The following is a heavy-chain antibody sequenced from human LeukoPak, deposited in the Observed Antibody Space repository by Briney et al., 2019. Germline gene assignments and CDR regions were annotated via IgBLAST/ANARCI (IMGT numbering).Heavy chain of an antibody. D-gene: IGHD6-19*01. CDR1: GGSISSGSYY. V-gene: IGHV4-61*02. Sequence: SQTLSLTCTVSGGSISSGSYYWRWIRQPAGKGLEWIGRIYTSGSTNYNPSLKSRVTISVDTSKNQFSLKLSSVTAADTAVYYCARGYSSGWYQGAFDIWGQGTMVTVSS. CDR2: IYTSGST. J-gene: IGHJ3*02. CDR3: ARGYSSGWYQGAFDI.